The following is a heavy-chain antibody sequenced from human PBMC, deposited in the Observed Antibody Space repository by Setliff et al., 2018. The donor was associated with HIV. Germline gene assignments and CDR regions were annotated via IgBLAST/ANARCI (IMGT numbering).Heavy chain of an antibody. D-gene: IGHD4-4*01. CDR3: ARESRVTTFLSYYYVMDV. CDR1: GYTFSTSG. J-gene: IGHJ6*02. CDR2: INGGSGKI. V-gene: IGHV1-3*01. Sequence: ASVTVSCKASGYTFSTSGMHWLRKAPGQRLEWMGCINGGSGKIEYSQKFQNRVTITRDTSANTAYMELSSLRSEDTAVYYCARESRVTTFLSYYYVMDVWGQGTTVTVSS.